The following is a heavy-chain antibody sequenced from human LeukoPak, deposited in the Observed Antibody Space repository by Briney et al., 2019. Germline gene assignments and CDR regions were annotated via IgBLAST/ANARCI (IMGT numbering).Heavy chain of an antibody. CDR3: AKASAANPSYGMDV. D-gene: IGHD2-15*01. CDR2: IGGDGGST. V-gene: IGHV3-43*02. CDR1: GFTFDDYD. J-gene: IGHJ6*02. Sequence: GGSLRLFCAASGFTFDDYDMYWVRQTPGKGLEWVSLIGGDGGSTYYADSVKGRFTISRDNSKNSLFLQMNSLRSEDTALYYCAKASAANPSYGMDVWGLGTTVTVSS.